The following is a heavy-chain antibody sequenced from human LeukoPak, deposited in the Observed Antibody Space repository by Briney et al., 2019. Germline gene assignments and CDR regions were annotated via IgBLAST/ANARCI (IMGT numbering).Heavy chain of an antibody. Sequence: GGSLRLSCAASGFTFSSYGMHWVRQAPGKGLEWVAVIWYDGSNEYYADSVKGRFTISRDNSKNTLYPQMNSLRAEDTAVYYCAKDYYDTSGYHGSAGYFDYWGQGTLVTVSS. V-gene: IGHV3-33*06. J-gene: IGHJ4*02. CDR3: AKDYYDTSGYHGSAGYFDY. CDR1: GFTFSSYG. CDR2: IWYDGSNE. D-gene: IGHD3-22*01.